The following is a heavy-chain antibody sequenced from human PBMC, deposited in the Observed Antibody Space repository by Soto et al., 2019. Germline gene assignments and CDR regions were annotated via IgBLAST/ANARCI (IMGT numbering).Heavy chain of an antibody. CDR3: FRDSGYSGYDLDD. V-gene: IGHV3-21*01. D-gene: IGHD5-12*01. CDR2: ISSSSSYI. Sequence: GGSLRLSCAASGFTFSSYSMNWVRQAPGKGLEWVSSISSSSSYIYYADSVKGRFTISRDNAKNSLYLQMNSLRAEDTAVYYFFRDSGYSGYDLDDWGPGTLVTVFS. J-gene: IGHJ4*02. CDR1: GFTFSSYS.